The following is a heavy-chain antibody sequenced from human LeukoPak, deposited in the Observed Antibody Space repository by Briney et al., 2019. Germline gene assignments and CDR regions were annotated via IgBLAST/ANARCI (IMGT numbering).Heavy chain of an antibody. Sequence: PGGSLRLSCAASGFTFSSYAVSWVRQPPGKGLEWVSVISGGTTSTYYADSVKGRFTISRDNSKNILYLQMNSLRAEDTAVYYCAKDVKTMTDLDSWGQGTLVTVSS. CDR2: ISGGTTST. D-gene: IGHD1-1*01. J-gene: IGHJ4*02. V-gene: IGHV3-23*01. CDR3: AKDVKTMTDLDS. CDR1: GFTFSSYA.